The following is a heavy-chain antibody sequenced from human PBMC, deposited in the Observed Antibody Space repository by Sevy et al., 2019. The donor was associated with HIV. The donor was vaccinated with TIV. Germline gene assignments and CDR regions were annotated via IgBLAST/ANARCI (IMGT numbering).Heavy chain of an antibody. Sequence: GGSLRLSCAASGFTFSSYWMSWVRQAPGKGLEWVANIKQDGSEKYYVDFVKGRFTISRDNAKNSLYLQMNSLRAEDTAVYYCARDGGYFDWLHYFDYWGQGTLVTVSS. V-gene: IGHV3-7*01. CDR2: IKQDGSEK. CDR1: GFTFSSYW. J-gene: IGHJ4*02. CDR3: ARDGGYFDWLHYFDY. D-gene: IGHD3-9*01.